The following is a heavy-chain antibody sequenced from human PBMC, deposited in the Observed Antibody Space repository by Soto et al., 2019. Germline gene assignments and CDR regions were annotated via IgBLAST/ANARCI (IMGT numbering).Heavy chain of an antibody. CDR3: ARDQEGSSTSSYGMDV. D-gene: IGHD2-2*01. CDR2: IIPIFGTT. V-gene: IGHV1-69*01. J-gene: IGHJ6*02. Sequence: QVQLVQSGAEVKKPGSSVKVSCKASGGTFSSYAISWVRQAPGQGLEWMGGIIPIFGTTNYAQKFQGRVTITADESASTAYMELSSLRSEDTAVYYCARDQEGSSTSSYGMDVWGQGTTVTVSS. CDR1: GGTFSSYA.